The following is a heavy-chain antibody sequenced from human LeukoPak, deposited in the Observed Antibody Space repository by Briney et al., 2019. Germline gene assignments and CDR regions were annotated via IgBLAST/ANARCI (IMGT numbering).Heavy chain of an antibody. D-gene: IGHD3-9*01. V-gene: IGHV3-48*04. CDR1: GFTFSSYS. CDR2: ITSSSSTI. Sequence: GGSLRLSCAASGFTFSSYSMNWVRQAPGKGLEWVSYITSSSSTIYYADSVKGRFTISRDDAKNSLYLQMNSLRAEDTAVYYCARDLRYDIAYWGQGTLVTVSS. CDR3: ARDLRYDIAY. J-gene: IGHJ4*02.